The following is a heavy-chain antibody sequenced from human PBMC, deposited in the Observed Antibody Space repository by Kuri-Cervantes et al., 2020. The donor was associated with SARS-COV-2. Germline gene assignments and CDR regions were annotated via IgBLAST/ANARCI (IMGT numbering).Heavy chain of an antibody. CDR2: IYESGDT. CDR3: AGKRGWFDP. D-gene: IGHD5-24*01. J-gene: IGHJ5*02. Sequence: ESLKISCTVSGASISSSTYYWGWIRQSPGKGLEWLGSIYESGDTYYSSSLKSRLSISVDTSKNQFSLKLSSVTAADTAVYYCAGKRGWFDPWGQGTLVTVSS. V-gene: IGHV4-39*01. CDR1: GASISSSTYY.